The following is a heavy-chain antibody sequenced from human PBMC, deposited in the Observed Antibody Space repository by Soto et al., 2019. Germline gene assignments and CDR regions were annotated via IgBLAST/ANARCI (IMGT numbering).Heavy chain of an antibody. CDR3: ARVNYVMDV. V-gene: IGHV4-34*01. CDR1: GGSFSDYY. Sequence: QVQLQQWGAGLLKPSETLSLTCAVYGGSFSDYYWSWIRQPPGKGLEWIGEINHSGSTNYNPSHKSRVTISVDTSKNQFSLKLSSVTAADTAVYHCARVNYVMDVWGQGTTVTVSS. CDR2: INHSGST. J-gene: IGHJ6*02.